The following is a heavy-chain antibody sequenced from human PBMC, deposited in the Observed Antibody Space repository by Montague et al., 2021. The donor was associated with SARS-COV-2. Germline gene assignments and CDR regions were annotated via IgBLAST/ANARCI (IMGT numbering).Heavy chain of an antibody. J-gene: IGHJ4*02. CDR1: GFSISSGYQ. CDR3: ASVSGCSNTDCYVSSLFDS. CDR2: VYHSGNT. V-gene: IGHV4-38-2*02. D-gene: IGHD2-2*01. Sequence: SETLSLTCTVSGFSISSGYQWGWIRQPPGKGLEWIGRVYHSGNTYYSPSLKSRVTISVDTSKNQFSLKLTSLTATDTAVYYCASVSGCSNTDCYVSSLFDSWGQGTLVAVSS.